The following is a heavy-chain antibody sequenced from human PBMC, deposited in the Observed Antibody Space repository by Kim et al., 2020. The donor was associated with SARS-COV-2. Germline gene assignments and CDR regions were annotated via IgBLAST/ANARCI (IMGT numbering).Heavy chain of an antibody. Sequence: SETLSLTCTVSGGSISSSSYYWGWIRQPPGKGLEWIGSIYYSGSTYYNPSLKSRVTISVDTSKNQFSLKLSSVTAADTAVYYCARQPFRVRLDYWGQGTLVTVSS. CDR1: GGSISSSSYY. V-gene: IGHV4-39*01. CDR3: ARQPFRVRLDY. J-gene: IGHJ4*02. D-gene: IGHD6-6*01. CDR2: IYYSGST.